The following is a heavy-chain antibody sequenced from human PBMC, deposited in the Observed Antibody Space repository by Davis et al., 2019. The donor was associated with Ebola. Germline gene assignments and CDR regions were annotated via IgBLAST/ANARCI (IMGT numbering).Heavy chain of an antibody. J-gene: IGHJ4*02. CDR1: GFTFSNYA. CDR2: FRVTNGGT. CDR3: AKDLRHNSDWYGYYFDY. D-gene: IGHD6-19*01. V-gene: IGHV3-23*01. Sequence: GGSLRLSCTASGFTFSNYAMSWVRQAPGKGLEWVSSFRVTNGGTYYAGSVEGRFTISRDNSKNTLYLQMNSLRAEDTAVYYCAKDLRHNSDWYGYYFDYWGQGTLVTVSS.